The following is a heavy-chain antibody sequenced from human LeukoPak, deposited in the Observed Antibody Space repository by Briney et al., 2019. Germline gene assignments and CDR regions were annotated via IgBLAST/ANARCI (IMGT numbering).Heavy chain of an antibody. Sequence: GRSLRLSCAASGFTFSSYAMHWVRRAPGKGLEWVAVISYDGSNKYYADSVKGRFTISRDNSKNTLYLQMNSLRAEDTAIYYCAKALTRWAFDMWGQGTMVTVSS. V-gene: IGHV3-30-3*01. CDR2: ISYDGSNK. J-gene: IGHJ3*02. D-gene: IGHD3-16*01. CDR1: GFTFSSYA. CDR3: AKALTRWAFDM.